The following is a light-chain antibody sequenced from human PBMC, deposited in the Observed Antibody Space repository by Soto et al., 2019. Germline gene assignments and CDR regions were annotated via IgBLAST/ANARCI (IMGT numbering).Light chain of an antibody. CDR1: QSVGSD. J-gene: IGKJ4*01. Sequence: EIVMTQSPATLSVSPGERATLSCRASQSVGSDLAWYQQKPGQAPRLVIYDIFTRATAVPTRISGSGSGTEFTLTISRLQSEDFAVYYCQQYNSWPLTFGGGTKLEIK. CDR3: QQYNSWPLT. CDR2: DIF. V-gene: IGKV3D-15*01.